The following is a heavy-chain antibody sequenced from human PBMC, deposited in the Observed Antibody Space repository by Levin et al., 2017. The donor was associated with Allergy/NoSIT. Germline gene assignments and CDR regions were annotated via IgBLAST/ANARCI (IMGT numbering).Heavy chain of an antibody. J-gene: IGHJ4*02. CDR3: ARVASFDDSAYFYLDY. CDR1: GGTFSNSG. Sequence: PGESLKISCKASGGTFSNSGINWVRQAPGQGLEWMGGIIPVLGSPNAAQKFQGRVTITADESTSTAYMELSSLRSEDTAVYYCARVASFDDSAYFYLDYWGQGTLVTVSS. CDR2: IIPVLGSP. V-gene: IGHV1-69*01. D-gene: IGHD3-22*01.